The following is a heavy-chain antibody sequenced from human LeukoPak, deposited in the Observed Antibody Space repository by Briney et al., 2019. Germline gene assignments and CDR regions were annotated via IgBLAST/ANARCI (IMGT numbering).Heavy chain of an antibody. CDR3: ARGGDYPFDY. D-gene: IGHD4-17*01. Sequence: PGGSLRLSCAASGFTFSSYWMHWVRQAPGKGLVWVSRSNSDGSSTNYADSVKGRFTISRDNAKNTPYLQMNSLRAEDTAVYYCARGGDYPFDYWGQGTLVIVSS. CDR2: SNSDGSST. CDR1: GFTFSSYW. V-gene: IGHV3-74*01. J-gene: IGHJ4*02.